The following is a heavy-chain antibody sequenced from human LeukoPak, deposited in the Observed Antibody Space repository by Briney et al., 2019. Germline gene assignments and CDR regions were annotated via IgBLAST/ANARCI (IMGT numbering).Heavy chain of an antibody. CDR3: ARDSSSQSDEYYFDY. D-gene: IGHD6-13*01. Sequence: GGSLRLSCAASGFTFDDYAMPWVRQAPGKGLEWVSGISWNSGSIGYADSVKGRFTISRDNSKNTLYLQMNSLRAEDTAVYYCARDSSSQSDEYYFDYWGQGTLVTVSS. V-gene: IGHV3-9*01. CDR2: ISWNSGSI. CDR1: GFTFDDYA. J-gene: IGHJ4*02.